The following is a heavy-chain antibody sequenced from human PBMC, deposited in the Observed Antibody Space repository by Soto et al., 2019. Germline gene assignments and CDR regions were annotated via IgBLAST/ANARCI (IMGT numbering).Heavy chain of an antibody. Sequence: TLSLTCTVSGGSISSGGYYWSWIRQHPGKGLEWIGYIYYSGSTYYNPSLKSRVTISVDTSKNQFSLKLSSVTAADTAVYYCAREGSIYCGGDCLHNWFDPWGQGTLVTVSS. CDR1: GGSISSGGYY. CDR2: IYYSGST. J-gene: IGHJ5*02. D-gene: IGHD2-21*02. V-gene: IGHV4-31*03. CDR3: AREGSIYCGGDCLHNWFDP.